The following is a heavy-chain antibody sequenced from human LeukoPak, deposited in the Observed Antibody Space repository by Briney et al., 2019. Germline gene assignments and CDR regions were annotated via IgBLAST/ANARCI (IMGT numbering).Heavy chain of an antibody. Sequence: ASVKVSCKASGYTFTGYYMHWVRQAPGQGLEWMGWINPNSGGTNYAQKFQGRVTMTRDTSISTAYMELSRLRSDDTAVYYCARSRLLSDFWSGLEYWGQGTLVTVSS. CDR3: ARSRLLSDFWSGLEY. J-gene: IGHJ4*02. V-gene: IGHV1-2*02. D-gene: IGHD3-3*01. CDR2: INPNSGGT. CDR1: GYTFTGYY.